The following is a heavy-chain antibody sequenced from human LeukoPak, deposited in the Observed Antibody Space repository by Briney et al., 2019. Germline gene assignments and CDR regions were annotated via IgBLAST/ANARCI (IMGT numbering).Heavy chain of an antibody. Sequence: GGSLRLSCSASGFTFSTYWMSWVRQAPGKGLEWVANMKRDGSEIYYVDSVKGRFTISRDNAKNSLFVQMNSLRAEDTAVYYCAGGQGFLIDYWGQGTLVTVSS. J-gene: IGHJ4*02. CDR2: MKRDGSEI. CDR3: AGGQGFLIDY. D-gene: IGHD3-3*01. V-gene: IGHV3-7*01. CDR1: GFTFSTYW.